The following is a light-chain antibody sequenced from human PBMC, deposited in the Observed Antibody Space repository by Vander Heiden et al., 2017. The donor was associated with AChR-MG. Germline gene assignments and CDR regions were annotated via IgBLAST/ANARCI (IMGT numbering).Light chain of an antibody. CDR3: SSFGGGSTWM. J-gene: IGLJ3*02. CDR2: EVN. V-gene: IGLV2-23*02. Sequence: QSALTQPASLSGSPGQSITISCTGSSTDVGTYDLVSWYQHLPGKAPKLIIFEVNERPSGVATRFSGSKSGNTASLTISGLQSEDEADYYCSSFGGGSTWMFGRGTRLTVL. CDR1: STDVGTYDL.